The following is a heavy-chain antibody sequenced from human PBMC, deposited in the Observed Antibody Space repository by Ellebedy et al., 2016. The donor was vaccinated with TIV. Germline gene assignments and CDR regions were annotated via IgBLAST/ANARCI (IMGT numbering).Heavy chain of an antibody. CDR1: GGTFSSYA. J-gene: IGHJ6*02. V-gene: IGHV1-69*06. Sequence: ASVKVSCKASGGTFSSYAISWVRQAPGQGLEWMGGIIPIFGTANYAQKFQGRVTSTADKSTSTAYMELSSLRSEDTAVYYCARDDVAVAGLKSGNYYYYGMDVWGQGTTVTVSS. D-gene: IGHD6-19*01. CDR2: IIPIFGTA. CDR3: ARDDVAVAGLKSGNYYYYGMDV.